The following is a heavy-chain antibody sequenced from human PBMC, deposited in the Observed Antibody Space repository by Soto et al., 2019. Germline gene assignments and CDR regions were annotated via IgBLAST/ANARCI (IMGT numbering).Heavy chain of an antibody. V-gene: IGHV4-4*02. J-gene: IGHJ4*02. CDR1: GGSVNSPNW. Sequence: QVQLQQSGPGLVEPSGTLSLTCALSGGSVNSPNWWTWVRQPPATGLEWIGEMHHSGSSNYNPSRKTRLNLSVNKSNNELSMNLNSVTAADPAIYYCGRANSSGAPIDSWGQGILVTVSS. CDR3: GRANSSGAPIDS. D-gene: IGHD6-19*01. CDR2: MHHSGSS.